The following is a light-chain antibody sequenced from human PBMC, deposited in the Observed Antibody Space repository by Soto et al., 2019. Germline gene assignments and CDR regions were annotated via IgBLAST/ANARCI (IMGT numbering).Light chain of an antibody. J-gene: IGLJ3*02. Sequence: QSVLTQPASVSGSPGQSITISCTGTSSDVGGYNYVSWYQQHPGKAPKLMIYEVSNRPSGVSNRFSGSKSGNTASLTISGLQAEDEADYYCSSYTSSSTWVFGVGTKLTAL. CDR2: EVS. V-gene: IGLV2-14*01. CDR1: SSDVGGYNY. CDR3: SSYTSSSTWV.